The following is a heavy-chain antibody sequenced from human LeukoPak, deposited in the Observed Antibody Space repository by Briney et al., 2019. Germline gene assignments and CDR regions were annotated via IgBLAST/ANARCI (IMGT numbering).Heavy chain of an antibody. Sequence: PSETLSLTCTVSGGSISSSSYYWSWIRQPPGKGLEWIGEINHSGSTNYNPSLKSRVTISVDTSKNQLSLKLSSVTAADTAVYYCARHPPPGDTAYMRKGFSAWFDPWGQGTLVTVSS. J-gene: IGHJ5*02. D-gene: IGHD5-18*01. V-gene: IGHV4-39*01. CDR1: GGSISSSSYY. CDR3: ARHPPPGDTAYMRKGFSAWFDP. CDR2: INHSGST.